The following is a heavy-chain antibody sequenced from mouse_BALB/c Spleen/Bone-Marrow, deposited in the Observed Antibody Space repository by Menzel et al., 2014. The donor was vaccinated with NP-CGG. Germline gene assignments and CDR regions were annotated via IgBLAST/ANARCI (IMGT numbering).Heavy chain of an antibody. D-gene: IGHD4-1*01. Sequence: EVQLQQSGPGLVKPSQTVSLTCTVTGISITTGNYRWSWIRQFPGNKLEWIGYIYYSGTITYNPSLTSRTTITRDTSKNQFFLEMNSLTAEDTATHYCARDGNWDGHFDYWGQGTTLTVSS. CDR1: GISITTGNYR. CDR3: ARDGNWDGHFDY. V-gene: IGHV3-5*02. J-gene: IGHJ2*01. CDR2: IYYSGTI.